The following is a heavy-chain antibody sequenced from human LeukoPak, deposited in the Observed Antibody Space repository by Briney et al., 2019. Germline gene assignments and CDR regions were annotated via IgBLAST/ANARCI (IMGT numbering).Heavy chain of an antibody. D-gene: IGHD5-18*01. CDR2: ISGSGGST. CDR3: AKEFEDTATSHYQVLFDP. J-gene: IGHJ5*02. CDR1: GFTFSSYA. Sequence: GGSLRLSCAASGFTFSSYAMSWVRQAPGKGLEWVSAISGSGGSTYYADSLKGRFTISSDNSKNTLYLQMNSRRAEDTAVYYCAKEFEDTATSHYQVLFDPWGQGTLDTVSS. V-gene: IGHV3-23*01.